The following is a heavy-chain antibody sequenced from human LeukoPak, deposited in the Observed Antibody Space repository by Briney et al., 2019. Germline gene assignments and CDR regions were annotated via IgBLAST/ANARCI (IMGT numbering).Heavy chain of an antibody. CDR2: ISSSSSYI. D-gene: IGHD6-13*01. CDR1: GFTFSSYS. J-gene: IGHJ4*02. CDR3: AKGAAGSYSGIDY. Sequence: GGSLRRSCAASGFTFSSYSMNWVRQAPGKGLEWVSSISSSSSYIYYADSVKGRFTISRDNAKNSLYLQMNSLRAEDTAVYYCAKGAAGSYSGIDYWGQGTLVTVSS. V-gene: IGHV3-21*01.